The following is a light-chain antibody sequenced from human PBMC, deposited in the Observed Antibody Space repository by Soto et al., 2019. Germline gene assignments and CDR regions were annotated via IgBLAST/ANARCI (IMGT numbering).Light chain of an antibody. V-gene: IGKV3-20*01. CDR2: AAS. Sequence: EIVLTQSPGTLSLSPGERATLSCRASQSIRSSYLAWYQQKPGQAPRLLIYAASSRATGIPDRFSGSGSGTDFTLTISRLEPEDFAVYYCQQYGSSPETFGQGTKVEI. CDR1: QSIRSSY. CDR3: QQYGSSPET. J-gene: IGKJ1*01.